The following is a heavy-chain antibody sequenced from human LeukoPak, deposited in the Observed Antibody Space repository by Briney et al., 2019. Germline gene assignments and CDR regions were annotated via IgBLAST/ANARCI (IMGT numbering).Heavy chain of an antibody. CDR3: ARDGSSFDY. D-gene: IGHD3-10*01. J-gene: IGHJ4*02. CDR2: IKGDGDAI. V-gene: IGHV3-7*01. Sequence: GGSLRLSCAASGFTFSSFWMSWVHHAPGKGLEWVANIKGDGDAIYYLGSVKGRFSISRDNAKNLLFLQMSSLTAEDTAVYYCARDGSSFDYWGQGVLVTVSS. CDR1: GFTFSSFW.